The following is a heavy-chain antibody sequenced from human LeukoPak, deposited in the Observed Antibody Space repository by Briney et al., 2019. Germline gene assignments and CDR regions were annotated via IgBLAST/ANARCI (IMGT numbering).Heavy chain of an antibody. Sequence: GGSLRLSCAASGFTFSSYSMNWVRQAPGKGLEWVSFIHTGGTLYADSVKGRFTISRDNSKNTVSLQMNSLRAEDTAVYYCARPHSGTYQWGFDSWGQGTLVTVSS. CDR1: GFTFSSYS. V-gene: IGHV3-66*02. D-gene: IGHD1-26*01. CDR3: ARPHSGTYQWGFDS. CDR2: IHTGGT. J-gene: IGHJ3*02.